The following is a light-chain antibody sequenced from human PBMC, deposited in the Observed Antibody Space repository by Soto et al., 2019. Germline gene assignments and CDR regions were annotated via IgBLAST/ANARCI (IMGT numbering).Light chain of an antibody. Sequence: EVVLTQSPGTLSLSPGERATLSCRASQSVSSSYLAWYQQKPGLAPRLLIYGASSRATGIPDRFSGSGSGTDFTLTISRLEPEDFEVYYCQQYGSSPVTLGQGTKVDI. CDR1: QSVSSSY. CDR3: QQYGSSPVT. J-gene: IGKJ1*01. V-gene: IGKV3-20*01. CDR2: GAS.